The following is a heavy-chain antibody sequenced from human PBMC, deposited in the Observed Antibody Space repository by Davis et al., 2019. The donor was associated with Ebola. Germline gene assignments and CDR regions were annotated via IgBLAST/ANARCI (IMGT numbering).Heavy chain of an antibody. CDR3: MSLSGAS. J-gene: IGHJ5*02. CDR2: INTDGTPT. Sequence: GESPKISCAAPGFTLSNYWIHWVRLAPGKGPVWVSRINTDGTPTTYADSVEGRFTISIDNAKNTLYLQRNSLRAQDTAVHYCMSLSGASWGPGTLVTVSS. D-gene: IGHD3-10*01. CDR1: GFTLSNYW. V-gene: IGHV3-74*01.